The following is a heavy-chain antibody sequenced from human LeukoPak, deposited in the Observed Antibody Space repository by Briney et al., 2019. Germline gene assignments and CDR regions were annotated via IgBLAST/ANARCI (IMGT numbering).Heavy chain of an antibody. CDR3: ATNTSSWSFDY. CDR1: GFTFSSYA. V-gene: IGHV3-23*01. D-gene: IGHD6-13*01. Sequence: GGSLRLSCAASGFTFSSYAMSWVRQAPGKGLEWVSAISCSGAGTYYADSVKGRFTISRENSKNTLYLQMHSLRAEDTAVYYCATNTSSWSFDYWGQGTLVTVSS. J-gene: IGHJ4*02. CDR2: ISCSGAGT.